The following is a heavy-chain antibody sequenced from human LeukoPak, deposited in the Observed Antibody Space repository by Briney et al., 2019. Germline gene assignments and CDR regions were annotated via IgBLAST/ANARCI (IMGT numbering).Heavy chain of an antibody. D-gene: IGHD3-22*01. CDR2: ISSRGDTI. CDR3: ARDTYYYDSTGYYMYYFDY. V-gene: IGHV3-48*03. Sequence: GGSLRLSCAASGFTFSSYEINWVRQAPGKGLEWVSYISSRGDTIYYADSVNGRFTVSRDNAKNSLYLQMNSLRGEDTAVYYCARDTYYYDSTGYYMYYFDYWGQGTLVTVSS. CDR1: GFTFSSYE. J-gene: IGHJ4*02.